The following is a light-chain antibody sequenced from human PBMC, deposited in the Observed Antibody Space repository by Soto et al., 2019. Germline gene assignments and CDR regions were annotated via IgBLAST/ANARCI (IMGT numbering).Light chain of an antibody. Sequence: EIVLTQSPGTLSLSPGERATLSCRASQTVISSYLAWYQQKPGQAPRLLIYGPSTRATGVPDRFSGGGSGTDFTLTVSRLEPEDFAVYYCQQYGNSTMYTFGQGTKVDIK. CDR3: QQYGNSTMYT. CDR1: QTVISSY. V-gene: IGKV3-20*01. CDR2: GPS. J-gene: IGKJ2*01.